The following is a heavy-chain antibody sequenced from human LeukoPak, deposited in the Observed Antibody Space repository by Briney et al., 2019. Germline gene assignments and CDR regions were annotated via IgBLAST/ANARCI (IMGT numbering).Heavy chain of an antibody. CDR3: AKPYNGDYPEVGY. J-gene: IGHJ4*02. CDR2: IRYDGSNK. Sequence: GGSLTLSCAASGFTFSSYGMHWVRQAPGKGLEWVAFIRYDGSNKYYADSVKGRFTISRDNSKNTLYLQMNSLRAEDTAVYYCAKPYNGDYPEVGYWGQGTLVTVSS. CDR1: GFTFSSYG. V-gene: IGHV3-30*02. D-gene: IGHD4-17*01.